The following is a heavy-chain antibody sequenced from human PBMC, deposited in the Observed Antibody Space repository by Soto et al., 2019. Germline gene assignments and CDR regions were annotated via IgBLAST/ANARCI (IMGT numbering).Heavy chain of an antibody. J-gene: IGHJ6*02. CDR2: ISYDGSNK. CDR3: ARDQGYGGSGSYYPSGMDV. V-gene: IGHV3-30-3*01. Sequence: TGGSLRLSCAASGFTFSSYAMRWVRQAPGKGLEWVAVISYDGSNKYYADSVKGRFTISRDNSKNTLYLQMNSLRAEDTAVYYCARDQGYGGSGSYYPSGMDVWGQGTTVTVSS. CDR1: GFTFSSYA. D-gene: IGHD3-10*01.